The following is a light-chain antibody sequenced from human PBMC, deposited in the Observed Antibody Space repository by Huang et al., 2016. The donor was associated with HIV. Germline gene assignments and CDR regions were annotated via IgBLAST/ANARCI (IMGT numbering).Light chain of an antibody. CDR1: QSVRDK. CDR3: QRYESWPPLT. J-gene: IGKJ4*01. CDR2: ATS. V-gene: IGKV3-15*01. Sequence: EIVMTQSPDTLSVSPGERATLSCRASQSVRDKLAWYQQKPGQAPRLLLHATSTRAAGVPARFSGSGSGTAFTLTISSLQSEDCGFYYSQRYESWPPLTFGGGTKVEIK.